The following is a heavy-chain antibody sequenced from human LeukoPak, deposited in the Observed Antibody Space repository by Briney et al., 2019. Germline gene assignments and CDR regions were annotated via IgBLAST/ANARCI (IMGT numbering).Heavy chain of an antibody. CDR1: GFTASSNY. J-gene: IGHJ5*02. V-gene: IGHV3-53*01. CDR2: IYSGGST. CDR3: ARLGVGGPYWFDP. D-gene: IGHD3-16*01. Sequence: GGSLRLSCAASGFTASSNYMSWVRQAPGKGLEWVSVIYSGGSTYYADSVKGRFTISRDNSKNTLYLQMNSLRAEDTAVYYCARLGVGGPYWFDPWGQGTLVTVSS.